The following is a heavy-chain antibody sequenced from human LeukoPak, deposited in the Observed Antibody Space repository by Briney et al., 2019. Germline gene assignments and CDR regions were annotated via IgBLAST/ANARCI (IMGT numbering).Heavy chain of an antibody. CDR3: ARAGDYYGSSGYYYP. CDR2: ISAYNGNT. D-gene: IGHD3-22*01. CDR1: GNTFTNYG. J-gene: IGHJ3*01. Sequence: GASVKVSCKASGNTFTNYGISWVRQAPGRGLEWMGWISAYNGNTNHAQELQGRVTMTTDTSTSTAYMELRSLRSDDAAVYYCARAGDYYGSSGYYYPWGQGTMVTVSS. V-gene: IGHV1-18*01.